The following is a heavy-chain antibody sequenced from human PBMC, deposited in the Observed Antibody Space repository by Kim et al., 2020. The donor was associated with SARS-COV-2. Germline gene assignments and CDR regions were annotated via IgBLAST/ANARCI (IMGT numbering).Heavy chain of an antibody. D-gene: IGHD2-21*02. V-gene: IGHV4-39*07. CDR3: ARVKGRYCGGDCYFAFEI. Sequence: SETLSLTCAVSGGSVSDPTYYWGWIRQPPGKGLEWIGSIYYAGDTFYNPSLKSLVTISVDMSKNQFSLKLSSVTAADTAVYYCARVKGRYCGGDCYFAFEIWGQGTMATVSS. CDR1: GGSVSDPTYY. J-gene: IGHJ3*02. CDR2: IYYAGDT.